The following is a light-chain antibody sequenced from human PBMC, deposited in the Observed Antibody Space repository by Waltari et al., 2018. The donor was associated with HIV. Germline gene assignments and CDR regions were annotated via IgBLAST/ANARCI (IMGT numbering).Light chain of an antibody. CDR3: QLYGSSPPIT. CDR1: QSVSSSY. J-gene: IGKJ5*01. CDR2: GAS. Sequence: ENVLTQSPGTLSLSPGERVTLSCWASQSVSSSYLAWYQQKPGQAPRLLIFGASSRATGVPDRFSGSGSGTDFTLTISRLEPEDFAVYYCQLYGSSPPITFGQGTRLEIK. V-gene: IGKV3-20*01.